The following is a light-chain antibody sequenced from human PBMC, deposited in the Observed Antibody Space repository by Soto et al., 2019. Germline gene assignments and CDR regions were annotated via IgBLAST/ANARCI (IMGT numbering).Light chain of an antibody. J-gene: IGLJ1*01. CDR2: DVS. CDR3: CSYVGSDTSFV. CDR1: TSDVGGYNF. Sequence: QSVLTQPRSVSGSPGPSVTISCTGTTSDVGGYNFVSWYQQRPGKVPKLMIYDVSIRPSGVPDRFSGSKSGNTASLTISGLQAEDEADYYCCSYVGSDTSFVFGSGTKVTVL. V-gene: IGLV2-11*01.